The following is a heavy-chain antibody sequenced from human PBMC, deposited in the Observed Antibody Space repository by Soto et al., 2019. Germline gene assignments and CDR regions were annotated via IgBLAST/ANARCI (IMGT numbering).Heavy chain of an antibody. CDR1: GGTFSSYA. V-gene: IGHV1-69*01. J-gene: IGHJ3*02. CDR2: IIPIFGTA. Sequence: QVQLVQSGAEVKKPGSSVKVSCKASGGTFSSYAISWVRQAPGQGLEWMGGIIPIFGTANYAQKFQGRVTITADXXXXXXXXXXXXXXXXXXXXXXXXXXXXXGGSCYFNLGAQGGAFDIWGQGTMVTVXX. D-gene: IGHD2-15*01. CDR3: XXXXXXGGSCYFNLGAQGGAFDI.